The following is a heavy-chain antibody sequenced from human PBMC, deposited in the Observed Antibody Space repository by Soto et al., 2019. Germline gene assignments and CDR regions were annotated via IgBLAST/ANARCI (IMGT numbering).Heavy chain of an antibody. D-gene: IGHD2-2*01. J-gene: IGHJ6*02. CDR3: ARDSIVVVPAAKVGVYYYGMDV. V-gene: IGHV1-69*01. CDR1: GGTFSSYA. Sequence: QVPLVQSGAEVKKPGSSVKVSCKASGGTFSSYAISWVRQAPGQGLEWMGGIIPIFGTANYAQKFQGRVTITADESTSTAYMELSSLRSEDTAVYYCARDSIVVVPAAKVGVYYYGMDVWGQGTTVTVSS. CDR2: IIPIFGTA.